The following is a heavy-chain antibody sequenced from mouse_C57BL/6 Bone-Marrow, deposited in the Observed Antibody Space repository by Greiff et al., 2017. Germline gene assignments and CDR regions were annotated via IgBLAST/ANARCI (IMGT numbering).Heavy chain of an antibody. Sequence: EVMLVESGGGLVQPGGSMKLSCVASGFTFSNYWMNWVRQSPEKGLEWVAQIRLKSDNYATHYAESVKGRFTISRDDSKSSVYLQMNNLRAEDTGMYYCTGLTGLLGYWGQGTTLTVSS. CDR3: TGLTGLLGY. CDR2: IRLKSDNYAT. J-gene: IGHJ2*01. D-gene: IGHD4-1*01. CDR1: GFTFSNYW. V-gene: IGHV6-3*01.